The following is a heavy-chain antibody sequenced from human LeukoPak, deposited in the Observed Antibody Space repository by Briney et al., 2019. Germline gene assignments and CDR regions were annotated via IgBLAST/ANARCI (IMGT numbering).Heavy chain of an antibody. V-gene: IGHV4-59*08. CDR1: GGSISSYY. Sequence: AETLSLTCTVSGGSISSYYWSWIRQPPGKGLEWIGYIYYSGSTNYSPSLKSRLTISVDTSKNQFSLKLSSVTAADTAVYYCARHRGSPYSGSYYYFDFWGQGTLVTVSS. J-gene: IGHJ4*02. D-gene: IGHD1-26*01. CDR2: IYYSGST. CDR3: ARHRGSPYSGSYYYFDF.